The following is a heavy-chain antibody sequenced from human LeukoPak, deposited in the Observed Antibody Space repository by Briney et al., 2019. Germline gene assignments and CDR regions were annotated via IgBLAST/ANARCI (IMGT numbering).Heavy chain of an antibody. CDR3: ARLYYDSSDYYYYFDY. J-gene: IGHJ4*02. D-gene: IGHD3-22*01. V-gene: IGHV4-4*09. Sequence: SETLSLTCTVSGGSISSYYWSWIRQPPGKGLEWIGYIYTSGSTNYNPSLKSRVTISVDTSKNQFSLKLSSVTAADTAVYYCARLYYDSSDYYYYFDYWGQGTLVTVSP. CDR1: GGSISSYY. CDR2: IYTSGST.